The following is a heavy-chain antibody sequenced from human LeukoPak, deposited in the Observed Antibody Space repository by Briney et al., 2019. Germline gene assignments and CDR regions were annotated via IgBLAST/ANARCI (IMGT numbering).Heavy chain of an antibody. Sequence: GESLKISCKGSGYSFTTYWIGWVRQMPGEGLEWMAIIYPGDSDTRYSPSFQGQVTISADKSISTAYLQWSSLKASDTAMYYCARQYYGDNSGFDYWGQGTPVTVSS. J-gene: IGHJ4*02. V-gene: IGHV5-51*01. D-gene: IGHD4-23*01. CDR2: IYPGDSDT. CDR1: GYSFTTYW. CDR3: ARQYYGDNSGFDY.